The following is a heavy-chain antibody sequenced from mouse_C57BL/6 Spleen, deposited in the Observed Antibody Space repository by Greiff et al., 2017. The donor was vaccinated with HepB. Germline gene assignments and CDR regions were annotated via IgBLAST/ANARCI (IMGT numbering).Heavy chain of an antibody. CDR1: GFTFSNYW. Sequence: EVKLMESGGGLVQPGGSMKLSCVASGFTFSNYWMNWVRQSPEKGLEWVAQIRLKSDNYATHYAESVKGRFTISRDDSKSSVYLQMNNLRAEDTGIYYCTGAEDYGYWYFDVWGTGTTVTVSS. CDR3: TGAEDYGYWYFDV. J-gene: IGHJ1*03. D-gene: IGHD1-1*02. CDR2: IRLKSDNYAT. V-gene: IGHV6-3*01.